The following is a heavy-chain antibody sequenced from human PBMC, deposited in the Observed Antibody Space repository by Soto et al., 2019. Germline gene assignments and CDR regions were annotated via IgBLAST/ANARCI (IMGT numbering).Heavy chain of an antibody. D-gene: IGHD1-7*01. CDR3: ASGKNNWNYWFDP. CDR1: GGSFSGYY. J-gene: IGHJ5*02. V-gene: IGHV4-34*01. CDR2: INHSGST. Sequence: SETLSLTCAVYGGSFSGYYWSWIRQPPGKGLEWIGEINHSGSTNYNPSLKSRVTISVDTSKNQFSLKLSSVTAADTAVYYCASGKNNWNYWFDPWGQGTLVTVSS.